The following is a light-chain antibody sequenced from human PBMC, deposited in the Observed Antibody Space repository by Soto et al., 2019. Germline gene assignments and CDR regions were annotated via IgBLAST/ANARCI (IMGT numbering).Light chain of an antibody. CDR3: HQSYRTLPT. CDR2: GAS. Sequence: DIQMTQSPSSLSASIGDRVTITCRASQSIAMFLNWYQQKPGKAPNLLIFGASSLRSGAPSRFSAGGSGPDFTLPLSSLQPEDVATYYCHQSYRTLPTLAPGTKVEIK. J-gene: IGKJ3*01. V-gene: IGKV1-39*01. CDR1: QSIAMF.